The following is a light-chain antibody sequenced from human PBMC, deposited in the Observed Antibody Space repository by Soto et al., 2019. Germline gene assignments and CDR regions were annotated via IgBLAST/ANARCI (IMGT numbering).Light chain of an antibody. V-gene: IGKV4-1*01. Sequence: DIVMTQSPDSLAVSLGERATINCKSSQSVLYSSNDKNFLTWYQQKPGQPPKLLIYWASTRESGVPDRFSGSASGTDFTLPISSLQAEDVAVYYCHQYYSAPWTFGQGTKVEIK. J-gene: IGKJ1*01. CDR2: WAS. CDR3: HQYYSAPWT. CDR1: QSVLYSSNDKNF.